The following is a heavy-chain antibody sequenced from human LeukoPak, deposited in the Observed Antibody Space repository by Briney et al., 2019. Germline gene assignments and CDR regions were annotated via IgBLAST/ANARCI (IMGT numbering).Heavy chain of an antibody. CDR1: GFAFSSYA. CDR2: ISGSGGST. Sequence: PGGSLRLSCAASGFAFSSYAMSWVRQAPGKGLEWVSAISGSGGSTYYADSVKGRFTISRDNSKNTLYLQMNSLRAEDTAVYYCAKDPTTYGSGSPYYWGQGTLVTVSS. D-gene: IGHD3-10*01. J-gene: IGHJ4*02. V-gene: IGHV3-23*01. CDR3: AKDPTTYGSGSPYY.